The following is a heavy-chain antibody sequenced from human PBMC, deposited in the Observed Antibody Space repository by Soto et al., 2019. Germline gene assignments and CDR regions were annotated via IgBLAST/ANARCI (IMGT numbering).Heavy chain of an antibody. Sequence: QVQLQESGPGLVKPSQTLSLTCTVSGGSISSGGYYWSWIRQHPGQGLEWIGYIYYSGSTYYNPSLKSRVTISVDTSKNQFSLKLSSVTAADTAVYYCARGGCSRTSCYVGRDYFDYWGQGTLVTVSS. D-gene: IGHD2-2*01. J-gene: IGHJ4*02. CDR1: GGSISSGGYY. CDR2: IYYSGST. CDR3: ARGGCSRTSCYVGRDYFDY. V-gene: IGHV4-31*03.